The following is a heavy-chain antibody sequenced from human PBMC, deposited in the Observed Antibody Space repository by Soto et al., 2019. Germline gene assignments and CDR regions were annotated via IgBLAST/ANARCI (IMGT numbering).Heavy chain of an antibody. CDR2: ISAYNGNT. D-gene: IGHD3-3*01. V-gene: IGHV1-18*01. CDR3: ARDRVYYDFWSGYHNWFDP. J-gene: IGHJ5*02. Sequence: ASVKVSCKASGYTFTSYGISWVRQAPGQGLEWMGWISAYNGNTTYAQKLQGRVTMTTDTSTSTAYMELRSLRSDDTAVYYCARDRVYYDFWSGYHNWFDPWGQGTLVTVSS. CDR1: GYTFTSYG.